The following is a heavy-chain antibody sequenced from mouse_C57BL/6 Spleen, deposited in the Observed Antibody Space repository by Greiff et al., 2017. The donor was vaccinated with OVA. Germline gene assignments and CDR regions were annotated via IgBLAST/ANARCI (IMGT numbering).Heavy chain of an antibody. CDR2: IYPGDGDT. CDR3: ARSTSTTVVAHDY. V-gene: IGHV1-82*01. CDR1: GYAFSSSW. Sequence: VQLQQSGPELVKPGASVKISCKASGYAFSSSWMNWVKQRPGKGLEWIGRIYPGDGDTNYNGKFKGKATLTADKSSSTAYMQLSSLTSEDSAVYFCARSTSTTVVAHDYWGQGTTLTVSS. J-gene: IGHJ2*01. D-gene: IGHD1-1*01.